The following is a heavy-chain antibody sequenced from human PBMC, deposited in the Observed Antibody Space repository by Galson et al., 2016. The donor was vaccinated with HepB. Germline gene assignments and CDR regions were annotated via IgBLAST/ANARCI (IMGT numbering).Heavy chain of an antibody. J-gene: IGHJ4*02. CDR3: VRDSWGKYYDANGRLY. CDR1: GFTFSIYA. Sequence: SLRLSCAASGFTFSIYAMHWVRQAPGKGLEWVAVISYDGSNKYYTDSVKGRFTISRDNSNNTLHLQLDSLRTEDTAVYYCVRDSWGKYYDANGRLYWGRGTLVTVSS. D-gene: IGHD3-22*01. V-gene: IGHV3-30-3*01. CDR2: ISYDGSNK.